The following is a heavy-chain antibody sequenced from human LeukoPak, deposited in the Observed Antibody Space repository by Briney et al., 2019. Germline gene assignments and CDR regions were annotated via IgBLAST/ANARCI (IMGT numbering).Heavy chain of an antibody. J-gene: IGHJ4*02. V-gene: IGHV3-21*01. CDR2: ISTSSSYI. D-gene: IGHD5-12*01. CDR3: ARDYSVMDIVASYFFDY. CDR1: GFTFSRYT. Sequence: GGSLRLSCAASGFTFSRYTLNWARQAPGKGLEWVSSISTSSSYIYYADSVKGRFTISRDNAENSLYLQMNSLRAEDTAVYYCARDYSVMDIVASYFFDYWGQGTLVTVSS.